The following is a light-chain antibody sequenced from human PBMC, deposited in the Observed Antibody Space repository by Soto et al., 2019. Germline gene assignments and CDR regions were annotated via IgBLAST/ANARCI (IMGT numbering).Light chain of an antibody. CDR3: MQCGTLPPT. Sequence: VMTQTPLSLSFAPGQPASISCKSSQSLLHITGETFLFWYLQKPGQSPPLLIYEVSTRVSGVPDRFSGSGSGTDFTLEISRVETDDVGIYYCMQCGTLPPTFGQGTRLGIE. V-gene: IGKV2-29*01. CDR2: EVS. J-gene: IGKJ5*01. CDR1: QSLLHITGETF.